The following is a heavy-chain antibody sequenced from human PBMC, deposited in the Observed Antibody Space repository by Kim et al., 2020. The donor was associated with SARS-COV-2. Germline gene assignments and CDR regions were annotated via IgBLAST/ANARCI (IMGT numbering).Heavy chain of an antibody. CDR3: ARAPGLIYDILTGYRN. V-gene: IGHV4-34*01. J-gene: IGHJ4*02. Sequence: LRSRVTISVDTSKNPFSLKLSSVTAADTAVYYCARAPGLIYDILTGYRNWGQGTLVTVSS. D-gene: IGHD3-9*01.